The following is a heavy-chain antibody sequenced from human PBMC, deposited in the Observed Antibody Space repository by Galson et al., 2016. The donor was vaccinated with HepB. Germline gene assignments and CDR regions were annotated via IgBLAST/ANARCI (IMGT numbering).Heavy chain of an antibody. CDR3: AHLYCSSASCYAAYYYYFGMGV. J-gene: IGHJ6*02. Sequence: PALVKPTQTLTLTCAVSGFSLTNPRMGVSWIRQPPGKALEWLAHISSNYEKSYSPSLKSRLTISKDTSKSQVALTMTNMDPVDTATYYCAHLYCSSASCYAAYYYYFGMGVWGQGTTVTVSS. CDR2: ISSNYEK. V-gene: IGHV2-26*01. CDR1: GFSLTNPRMG. D-gene: IGHD2-2*01.